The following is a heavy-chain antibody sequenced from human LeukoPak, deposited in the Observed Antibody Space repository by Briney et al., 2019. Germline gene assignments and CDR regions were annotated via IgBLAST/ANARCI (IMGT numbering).Heavy chain of an antibody. CDR2: ISGSGSST. J-gene: IGHJ4*02. Sequence: GGSLRFSCAASGFTFGSYAMRWVRQAPGKGLEWVSGISGSGSSTYYADSVKGRFTISRDNSKNTLYLQMNSLRAEDTAVYYCAKDGNGYGLDYWGQGTLVTVSS. CDR1: GFTFGSYA. V-gene: IGHV3-23*01. CDR3: AKDGNGYGLDY. D-gene: IGHD5-12*01.